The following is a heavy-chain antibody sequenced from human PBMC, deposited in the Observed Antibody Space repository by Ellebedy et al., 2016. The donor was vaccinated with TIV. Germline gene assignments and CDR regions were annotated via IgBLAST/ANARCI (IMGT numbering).Heavy chain of an antibody. CDR3: ARAGRYLSEAVFY. D-gene: IGHD1-26*01. CDR2: MDSGGSTT. J-gene: IGHJ4*02. V-gene: IGHV3-74*01. CDR1: GFTFSSYW. Sequence: GGSLRLSXAASGFTFSSYWMHWVRQAPGKGLVWVSRMDSGGSTTDYADSVKGRFTISRDNAKNTLYLQMDSLRAEDTAVYYCARAGRYLSEAVFYWGQGTLVTVSS.